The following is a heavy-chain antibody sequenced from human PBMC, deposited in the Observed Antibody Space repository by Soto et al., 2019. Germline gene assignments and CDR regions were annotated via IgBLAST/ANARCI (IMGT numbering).Heavy chain of an antibody. CDR3: AKDIYCSSTSCEYYYYYYGMDV. J-gene: IGHJ6*02. CDR2: ISYDGSNK. CDR1: GFTFSSYG. D-gene: IGHD2-2*01. V-gene: IGHV3-30*18. Sequence: GGSLRLSCAASGFTFSSYGMHWVRQAPGKGLEWVAVISYDGSNKYYADSVKGRFTISRDNSKNTLYLQMNSLRAEDTAVYYCAKDIYCSSTSCEYYYYYYGMDVWGQGTTVTVSS.